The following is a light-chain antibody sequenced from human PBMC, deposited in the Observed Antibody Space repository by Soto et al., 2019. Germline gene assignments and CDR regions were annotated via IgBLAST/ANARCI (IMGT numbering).Light chain of an antibody. CDR3: CSYSSSGALV. Sequence: QSALTQPASVSGSPGQSITISCTGTDSDVVYYNFVSWYQQHPGKAPKLMIYEVSDRPSGASNRFSGSKSGNTASLTISGLQAEEEADYYCCSYSSSGALVFGGGTKVTVL. CDR2: EVS. J-gene: IGLJ3*02. V-gene: IGLV2-14*01. CDR1: DSDVVYYNF.